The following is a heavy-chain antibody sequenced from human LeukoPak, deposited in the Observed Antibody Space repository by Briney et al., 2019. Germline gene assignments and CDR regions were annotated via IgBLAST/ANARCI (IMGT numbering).Heavy chain of an antibody. D-gene: IGHD2-2*01. J-gene: IGHJ5*02. V-gene: IGHV3-23*01. Sequence: GGSLRLSCAASGFTFSNYVMTWVRQAPGEGLEWVAFISQSGGRSTDYADSVRGRFTISRDNSEDTLYLQMNSLRAEDTAVYHCARDLGCSTSSCRYNWFDPWGQGTLVTVSS. CDR1: GFTFSNYV. CDR3: ARDLGCSTSSCRYNWFDP. CDR2: ISQSGGRST.